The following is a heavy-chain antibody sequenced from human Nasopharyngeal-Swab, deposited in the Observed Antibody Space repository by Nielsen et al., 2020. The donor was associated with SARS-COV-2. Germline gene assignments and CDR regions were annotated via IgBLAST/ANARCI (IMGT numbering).Heavy chain of an antibody. V-gene: IGHV3-43*01. J-gene: IGHJ6*03. CDR1: GFTFDDYT. CDR3: AKEGTYGSYMDV. CDR2: ISWDGGST. D-gene: IGHD4-17*01. Sequence: GESLKISCAASGFTFDDYTMHWVRQAPGKGLEWVSLISWDGGSTYYADSVKGRFTISRDNSKNSLYLQMNSLRTEDTALYYCAKEGTYGSYMDVWGKGTTVTVSS.